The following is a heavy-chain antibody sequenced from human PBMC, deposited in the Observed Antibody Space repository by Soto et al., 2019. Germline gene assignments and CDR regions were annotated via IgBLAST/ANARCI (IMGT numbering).Heavy chain of an antibody. CDR2: ISHSGGT. D-gene: IGHD3-10*01. V-gene: IGHV4-30-2*01. Sequence: QLQLQESGLGLVQPSQTLSLPCAVSGGSICSGGYSWGWIRQPPGKGLEWIGYISHSGGTFYNPALMGRVTISVDMSKNEFSLKMNSVSAVDTAMYYCARGVANGSSDWPNWFDPWGQGTLVSVSS. CDR1: GGSICSGGYS. J-gene: IGHJ5*02. CDR3: ARGVANGSSDWPNWFDP.